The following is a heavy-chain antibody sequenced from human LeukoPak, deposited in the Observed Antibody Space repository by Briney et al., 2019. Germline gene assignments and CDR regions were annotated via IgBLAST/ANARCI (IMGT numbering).Heavy chain of an antibody. CDR3: AKDRHAPGRYCSSTSCFPFDS. CDR2: IYSGGST. J-gene: IGHJ5*01. D-gene: IGHD2-2*01. Sequence: GGSLRLSCAASGFTVSSNYMSWVRQAPGKGLEWVSVIYSGGSTYYADSVKGRFTISRDNTKNTLYLQMNSLRAEDTAVYYCAKDRHAPGRYCSSTSCFPFDSWGQGTLVTVSS. V-gene: IGHV3-53*01. CDR1: GFTVSSNY.